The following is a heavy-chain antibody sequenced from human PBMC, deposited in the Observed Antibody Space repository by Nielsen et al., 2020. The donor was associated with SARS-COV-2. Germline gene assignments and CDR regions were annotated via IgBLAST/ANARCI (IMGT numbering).Heavy chain of an antibody. J-gene: IGHJ4*02. CDR2: ISAYNGNT. Sequence: ASVKVSCKASGYTFTSYGISWVRQAPGQGLEWMGWISAYNGNTNYSQKFQGRVTITRDTSASTAYMELSSLRSEDTAVYYCARAAYSSGWYDPEFEEYWGQGTLVTVSS. CDR3: ARAAYSSGWYDPEFEEY. V-gene: IGHV1-18*01. D-gene: IGHD6-19*01. CDR1: GYTFTSYG.